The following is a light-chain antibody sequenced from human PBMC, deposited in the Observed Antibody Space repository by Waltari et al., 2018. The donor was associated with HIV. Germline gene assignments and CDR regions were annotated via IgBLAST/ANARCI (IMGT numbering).Light chain of an antibody. CDR2: SND. CDR1: STNIGRNI. J-gene: IGLJ3*02. Sequence: QSVLTQPPSVSGTPGQNVTISCSGSSTNIGRNIVNWYQQVPEAAPKLFIYSNDQRPSGVPDRFSGSKSGTSASLAISGLQSADEADYYCAAWDDSLNGMFGGGTKLTV. V-gene: IGLV1-44*01. CDR3: AAWDDSLNGM.